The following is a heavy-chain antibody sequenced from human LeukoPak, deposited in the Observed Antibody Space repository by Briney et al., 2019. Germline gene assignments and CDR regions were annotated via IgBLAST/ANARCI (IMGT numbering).Heavy chain of an antibody. CDR1: GYTFTSYD. CDR2: ISTSNGDT. V-gene: IGHV1-18*04. D-gene: IGHD3-3*01. CDR3: ARHLNYWSGYPPDY. Sequence: ASVRVSCKASGYTFTSYDISWVRQAPGPGFEWMAWISTSNGDTNFAERFQGRVSLTTDTSTNIVYMDLKNLTSDDTAVFYCARHLNYWSGYPPDYWGQGTLVTVSS. J-gene: IGHJ4*02.